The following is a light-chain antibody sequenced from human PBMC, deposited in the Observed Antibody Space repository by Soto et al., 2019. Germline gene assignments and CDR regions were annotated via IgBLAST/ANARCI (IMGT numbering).Light chain of an antibody. CDR1: QIIGRW. CDR3: QQANSFPFT. Sequence: DIQMTQSPSSVSASIGDRVTITCRASQIIGRWLAWYQQKPGRAPTLLIYGASSLQSGVPSRFSGSGSGTDFTLTITSLQAEDSATYYCQQANSFPFTFGPGTKVDIK. CDR2: GAS. J-gene: IGKJ3*01. V-gene: IGKV1-12*02.